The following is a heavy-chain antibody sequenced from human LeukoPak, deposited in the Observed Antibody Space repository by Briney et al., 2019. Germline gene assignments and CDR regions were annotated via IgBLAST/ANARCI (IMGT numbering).Heavy chain of an antibody. CDR1: GYTFTSYG. CDR3: ARANIGGIAAAASDY. D-gene: IGHD6-13*01. V-gene: IGHV1-18*01. J-gene: IGHJ4*02. Sequence: ASVKVSCKASGYTFTSYGISWVRQAPGQGLEWMGWISAYNGNTNYAQKFQGRVTMTTDTSTSTAYMELRSLRSDDTAVYYCARANIGGIAAAASDYWGQGTLVTVSS. CDR2: ISAYNGNT.